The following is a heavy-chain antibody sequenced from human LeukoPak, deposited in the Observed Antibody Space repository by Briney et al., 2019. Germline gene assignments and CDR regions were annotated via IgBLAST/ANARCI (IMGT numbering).Heavy chain of an antibody. J-gene: IGHJ6*03. D-gene: IGHD3-3*01. Sequence: SVKVSCKASGGTFSSYAISWVRQAPGQGLEWMGGIIPIFGTANYAQKFQGRVTITADESTSTAYMELSSLRSEDTAGYYCARSHVLRFLEWSHGGLYYMDVWGKGTTVTVSS. CDR1: GGTFSSYA. CDR2: IIPIFGTA. V-gene: IGHV1-69*13. CDR3: ARSHVLRFLEWSHGGLYYMDV.